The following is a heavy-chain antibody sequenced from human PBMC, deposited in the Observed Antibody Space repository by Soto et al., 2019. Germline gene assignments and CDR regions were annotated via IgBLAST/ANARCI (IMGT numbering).Heavy chain of an antibody. V-gene: IGHV3-23*01. CDR3: APHVSCSGGSCQYDAFAI. Sequence: EVQVLESGGGLVQPGGSLRLSCEGSGFTVSSHAMTWIRQAPGKGPEWVSTVTADGGKYYADSVKGRFAMSRDTSENTLDLQMNSLGAEDTPAYYCAPHVSCSGGSCQYDAFAIRGQGTMVTVSS. J-gene: IGHJ3*02. CDR2: VTADGGK. CDR1: GFTVSSHA. D-gene: IGHD2-15*01.